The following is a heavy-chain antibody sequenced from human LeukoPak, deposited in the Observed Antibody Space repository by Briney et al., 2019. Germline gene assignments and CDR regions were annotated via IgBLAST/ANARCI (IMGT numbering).Heavy chain of an antibody. Sequence: GGSLRLSCAASGFTFSSYSMSWVRQAPGKGLEWVSYISSRSSSIYYADSVKGRFTISRDNAKNSLYLQLNSLRDEDTAVYYCARAQYYYDSSGWYYFDYWGQGTLVTVSS. CDR2: ISSRSSSI. V-gene: IGHV3-48*02. CDR1: GFTFSSYS. J-gene: IGHJ4*02. D-gene: IGHD3-22*01. CDR3: ARAQYYYDSSGWYYFDY.